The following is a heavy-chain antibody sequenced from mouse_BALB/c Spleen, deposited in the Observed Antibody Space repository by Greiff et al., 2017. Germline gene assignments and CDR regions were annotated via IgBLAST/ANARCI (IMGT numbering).Heavy chain of an antibody. CDR3: ARGSTVAPFDY. J-gene: IGHJ2*01. CDR1: GFTFSDYY. V-gene: IGHV5-4*02. D-gene: IGHD1-1*01. Sequence: EVQRVESGGGLVKPGGSLKLSCAASGFTFSDYYMYWVRQTPEKRLEWVATISDGGSYTYYPDSVKGRFTISRDNAKNNLYLQMSSLKSEDTAMYYCARGSTVAPFDYWGQGTTLTVSS. CDR2: ISDGGSYT.